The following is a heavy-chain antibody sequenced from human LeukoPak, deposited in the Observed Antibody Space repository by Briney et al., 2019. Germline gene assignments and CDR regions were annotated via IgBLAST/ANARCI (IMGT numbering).Heavy chain of an antibody. J-gene: IGHJ4*02. Sequence: GGSLRLSCAASGFSFSSYYMHRVRQAPGKGLVWVSRINSDATETVYADSVRGRFTISRDNAKDTLYLQMNSLRGEDTAVYYCVLYVLGSPRWGQGTLVTVSS. CDR1: GFSFSSYY. V-gene: IGHV3-74*01. D-gene: IGHD3-10*01. CDR3: VLYVLGSPR. CDR2: INSDATET.